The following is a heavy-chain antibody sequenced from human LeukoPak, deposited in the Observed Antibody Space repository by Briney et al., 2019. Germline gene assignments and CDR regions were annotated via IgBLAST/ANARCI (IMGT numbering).Heavy chain of an antibody. J-gene: IGHJ5*02. CDR3: ARAPYYDFWSGQNWFDP. CDR1: GYTFTGYY. V-gene: IGHV1-2*02. D-gene: IGHD3-3*01. CDR2: TNPNSGGT. Sequence: ASVKVSCKASGYTFTGYYMHWVRQAPGQGLEWMGWTNPNSGGTNYAQKFQGRVTMTRDTSISTAYMELSRLRSDDTAVYYCARAPYYDFWSGQNWFDPWGQGTLVTVSS.